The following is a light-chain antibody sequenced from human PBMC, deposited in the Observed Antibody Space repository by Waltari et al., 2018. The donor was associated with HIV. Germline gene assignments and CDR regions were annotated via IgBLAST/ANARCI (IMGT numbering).Light chain of an antibody. J-gene: IGKJ2*01. V-gene: IGKV4-1*01. Sequence: DVVVTQSPDSLAVSVGERATRNCKSSRNLLYSSNNKGYLAWYLQKAVQRPKLLISWASTRESGVPDRFSGSGSGADFTLTIRSLQAEDVAVYYCQQYYSVPYTFGQGTKLEI. CDR3: QQYYSVPYT. CDR2: WAS. CDR1: RNLLYSSNNKGY.